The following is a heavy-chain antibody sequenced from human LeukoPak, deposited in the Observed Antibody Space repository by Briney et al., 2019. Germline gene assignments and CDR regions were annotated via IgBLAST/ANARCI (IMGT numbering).Heavy chain of an antibody. CDR3: AAVGPGNYVSNYGMDV. Sequence: SVKVSCKASGFTFTSSAMQWVRQARGQRLEWIGWIVVGSGNTNYAQKFQERVTITRDMSTSTAYMELSSLRSEDTAVYYCAAVGPGNYVSNYGMDVWGQGTTVTVSS. V-gene: IGHV1-58*02. CDR1: GFTFTSSA. D-gene: IGHD4-11*01. CDR2: IVVGSGNT. J-gene: IGHJ6*02.